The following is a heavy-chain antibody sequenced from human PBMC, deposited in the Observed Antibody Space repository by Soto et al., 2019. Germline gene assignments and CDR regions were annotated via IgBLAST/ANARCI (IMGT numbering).Heavy chain of an antibody. CDR3: AKDSFINLRGYDSY. V-gene: IGHV3-23*01. CDR1: GFTFSTYA. D-gene: IGHD5-12*01. J-gene: IGHJ4*02. Sequence: GGSLRLSCAASGFTFSTYAMIWVRQAPGKGLEWVSAISGSGDSTYYADSVKGRFTISRDNSKNTLYLQMSSLRAEGTAIYYCAKDSFINLRGYDSYWGQGTLVTVSS. CDR2: ISGSGDST.